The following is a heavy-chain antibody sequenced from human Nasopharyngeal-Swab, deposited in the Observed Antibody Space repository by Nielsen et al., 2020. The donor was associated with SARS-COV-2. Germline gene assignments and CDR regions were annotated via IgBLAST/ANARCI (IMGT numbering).Heavy chain of an antibody. V-gene: IGHV3-33*01. CDR2: IWYDGSNK. D-gene: IGHD6-13*01. CDR3: ARVPAKKGYYYYYYMDV. CDR1: GFTFSSYG. Sequence: GESLKISCAASGFTFSSYGMHWVRQAPGKGLGWVAVIWYDGSNKYYADSVKGRFTISRDNSKNTLYLQMNSLRAEDTAVYYCARVPAKKGYYYYYYMDVWGKGTTVTVSS. J-gene: IGHJ6*03.